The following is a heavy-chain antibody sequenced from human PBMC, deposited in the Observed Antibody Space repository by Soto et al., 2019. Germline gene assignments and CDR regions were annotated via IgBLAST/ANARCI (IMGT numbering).Heavy chain of an antibody. CDR2: IIPIFGTA. V-gene: IGHV1-69*13. D-gene: IGHD1-1*01. Sequence: SVKVSCKASGGTFSSYAISWVRQAPGQGLEWMGGIIPIFGTANYAQKFQGRVTITADESTSTAYMELSSLRSEDTAVYYCARGVNWNGPHWYYFDYWGQGTLVTVSS. CDR1: GGTFSSYA. J-gene: IGHJ4*02. CDR3: ARGVNWNGPHWYYFDY.